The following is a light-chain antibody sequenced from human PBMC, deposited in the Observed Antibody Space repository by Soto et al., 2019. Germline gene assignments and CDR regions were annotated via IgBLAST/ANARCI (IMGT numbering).Light chain of an antibody. V-gene: IGKV1-39*01. Sequence: DIQMTQSPSSLFESVGDRVTISCRASQSIARFLNWYQQKPGKAPNLLIYASSTLQSGVPSSFSGSGSGTDFTLTINSLQPDAFATYFCQQSYSTPYTFGQGTKLDIK. CDR3: QQSYSTPYT. CDR1: QSIARF. CDR2: ASS. J-gene: IGKJ2*01.